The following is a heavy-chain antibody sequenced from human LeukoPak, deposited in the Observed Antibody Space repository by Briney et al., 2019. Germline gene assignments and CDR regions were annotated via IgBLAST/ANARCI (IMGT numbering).Heavy chain of an antibody. CDR1: GFTFSSYS. CDR2: ISSSSSYI. CDR3: ARAYCSSTSCYRYDAFDI. V-gene: IGHV3-21*01. J-gene: IGHJ3*02. Sequence: GGPLRLSCAASGFTFSSYSMNWVRQAPGKGLEWVPSISSSSSYIYYADSVKGRFTISRDNAKNSLYLQMNSLRAEDTAVYYCARAYCSSTSCYRYDAFDIWGQGTMVTVSS. D-gene: IGHD2-2*01.